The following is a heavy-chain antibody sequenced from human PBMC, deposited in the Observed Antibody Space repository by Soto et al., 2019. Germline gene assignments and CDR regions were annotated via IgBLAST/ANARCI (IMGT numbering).Heavy chain of an antibody. CDR2: VYHTGDT. D-gene: IGHD2-21*02. Sequence: LSLTCGVSGGTVASSHWWSWVRQSPGRGLEWIGNVYHTGDTNFNPSLQSRVTFSVDKSNNQFSLRLTSVTAADTAVYFCAREIVTAGGNNYFDPWGPGTLVTVSS. V-gene: IGHV4-4*01. CDR1: GGTVASSHW. CDR3: AREIVTAGGNNYFDP. J-gene: IGHJ5*02.